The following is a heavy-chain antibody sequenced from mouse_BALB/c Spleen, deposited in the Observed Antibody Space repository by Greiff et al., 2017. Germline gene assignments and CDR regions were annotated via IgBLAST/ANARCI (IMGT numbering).Heavy chain of an antibody. V-gene: IGHV5-9-3*01. J-gene: IGHJ3*01. CDR2: ISSGGSYT. D-gene: IGHD2-3*01. CDR3: AKQEIDGYYWFAY. CDR1: GFTFSSYA. Sequence: EVMLVESGGGLVKPGGSLKLSCAASGFTFSSYAMSWVRQTPEKRLEWVATISSGGSYTYYPDSVKGRFTISRDNAKNTLYLQMSSLRSEDTAMYYCAKQEIDGYYWFAYWGQGTLVTVSA.